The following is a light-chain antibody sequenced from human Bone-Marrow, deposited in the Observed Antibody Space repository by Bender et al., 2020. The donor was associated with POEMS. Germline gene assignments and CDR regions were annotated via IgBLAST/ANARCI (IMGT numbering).Light chain of an antibody. J-gene: IGLJ3*02. CDR1: NSNIGTNA. Sequence: QSVLTQPPSASWTPGQRVTISCSGSNSNIGTNALNWYQQFPGTAPNVPIYSDNQRPSGVPERFYAFKSGTSASLAISGLQSEDEADYYCAAWDAGLSGGVFGGGTKLTVL. CDR2: SDN. CDR3: AAWDAGLSGGV. V-gene: IGLV1-44*01.